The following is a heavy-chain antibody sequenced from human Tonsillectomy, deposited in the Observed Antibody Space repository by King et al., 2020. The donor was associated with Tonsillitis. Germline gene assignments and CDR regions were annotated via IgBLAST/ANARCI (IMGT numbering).Heavy chain of an antibody. CDR2: IAYDASYE. CDR3: AKDVIGLSDWYFDL. J-gene: IGHJ2*01. D-gene: IGHD3-10*01. CDR1: GFTFANYG. V-gene: IGHV3-30*18. Sequence: VQLVESGGGVVQPGTSLRLSCAASGFTFANYGMHWVRQAPGKGLEWVALIAYDASYENYADSVKGRFTISRDNSKNTLYLEMNSLRVEDTAVYYCAKDVIGLSDWYFDLWGRGTLVTVSS.